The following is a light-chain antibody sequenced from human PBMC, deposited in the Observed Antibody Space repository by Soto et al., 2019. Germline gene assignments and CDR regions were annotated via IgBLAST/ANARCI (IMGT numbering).Light chain of an antibody. Sequence: EIVMTQSPATLSVSPGERVTLSCRASQSVSSDLAWYQYKPGQAPMLLIYGASTRATGTPARFSGSGSGTEFSLSISSLQSEDFAVYYCLQYNDWPPKQYTFGQGTKLEIK. CDR2: GAS. V-gene: IGKV3-15*01. CDR1: QSVSSD. CDR3: LQYNDWPPKQYT. J-gene: IGKJ2*01.